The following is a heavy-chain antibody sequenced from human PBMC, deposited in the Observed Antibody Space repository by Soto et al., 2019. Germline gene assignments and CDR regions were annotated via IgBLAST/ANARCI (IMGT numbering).Heavy chain of an antibody. D-gene: IGHD2-15*01. V-gene: IGHV1-69*13. CDR2: IIPIFGTA. Sequence: GASVKVSCKASGGTFSSYAISWVRQAPGQGLEWMGGIIPIFGTANYAQKLQGRVTITADESTSTAYMELSSLRSEDTAVYYCAKNRPSGLVYFDYWGQGTLVTVSS. CDR1: GGTFSSYA. CDR3: AKNRPSGLVYFDY. J-gene: IGHJ4*02.